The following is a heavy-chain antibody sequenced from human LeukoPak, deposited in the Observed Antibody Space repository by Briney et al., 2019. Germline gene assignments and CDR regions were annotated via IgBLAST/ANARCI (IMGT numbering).Heavy chain of an antibody. CDR3: ARDDDSSGYDY. Sequence: SETLSLTCTVSGGSISSYYWSWIRQPAGKGLEWIGRIYTSGSTNYNPSLKSRVTISVDKSKNQFSLKLSSGTAADTAVYYCARDDDSSGYDYWGQGTLVTVSS. D-gene: IGHD3-22*01. V-gene: IGHV4-4*07. CDR1: GGSISSYY. J-gene: IGHJ4*02. CDR2: IYTSGST.